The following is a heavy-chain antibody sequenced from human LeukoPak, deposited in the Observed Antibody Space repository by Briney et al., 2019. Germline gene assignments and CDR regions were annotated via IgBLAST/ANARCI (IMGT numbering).Heavy chain of an antibody. V-gene: IGHV3-21*01. Sequence: GGSLRLSCAASGFTFSDYVMSWVRQAPGKGLEWVSGISASGTNIYYADSVKGRFTISRDNAKNSPYLQMNSLRAEDTAVYYCTRAGLLWFGESKSDYWGQGTLVTVSS. D-gene: IGHD3-10*01. CDR3: TRAGLLWFGESKSDY. CDR2: ISASGTNI. CDR1: GFTFSDYV. J-gene: IGHJ4*02.